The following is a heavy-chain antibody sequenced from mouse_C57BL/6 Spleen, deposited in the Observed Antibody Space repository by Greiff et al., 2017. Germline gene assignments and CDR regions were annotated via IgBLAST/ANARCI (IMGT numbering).Heavy chain of an antibody. D-gene: IGHD1-1*01. CDR2: ISSGSSTI. CDR3: ARKHYGSSYVSYWYFDV. Sequence: EVQRVESGGGLVKPGGSLKLSCAASGFTFSDYGMHWVRQAPEKGLEWVAYISSGSSTIYYADTVKGRFTISRDNAKNTLFLQMTSLRSEDTAMYYCARKHYGSSYVSYWYFDVWGTGTTVTVSS. V-gene: IGHV5-17*01. CDR1: GFTFSDYG. J-gene: IGHJ1*03.